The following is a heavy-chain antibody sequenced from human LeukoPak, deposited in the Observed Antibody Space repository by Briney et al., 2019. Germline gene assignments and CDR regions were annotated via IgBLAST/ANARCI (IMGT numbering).Heavy chain of an antibody. CDR2: IYTSGST. CDR1: GGSISSYY. J-gene: IGHJ3*02. V-gene: IGHV4-4*07. CDR3: AREEDAFDI. Sequence: SETLSLTCTVSGGSISSYYWSWIRQPAGKGLEWIGRIYTSGSTNYNPSLKSRITISVDTSRKHFSLKLSSVTAADTAVYYCAREEDAFDIWGQGTMVTVSS.